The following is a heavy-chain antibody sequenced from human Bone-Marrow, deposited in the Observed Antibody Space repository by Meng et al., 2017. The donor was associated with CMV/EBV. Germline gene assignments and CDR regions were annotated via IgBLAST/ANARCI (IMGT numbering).Heavy chain of an antibody. CDR3: ARDVVEGSVWLGD. V-gene: IGHV3-74*01. CDR1: GFTFSSYW. CDR2: INGDGSST. D-gene: IGHD1-26*01. Sequence: GESLKISCAASGFTFSSYWMHWVRQAPGKGLVWVSRINGDGSSTAYADSVKGRFTISRDNGKNTLYLQMNSLRAEDTAVYYCARDVVEGSVWLGDWGQGTRVTGSS. J-gene: IGHJ4*02.